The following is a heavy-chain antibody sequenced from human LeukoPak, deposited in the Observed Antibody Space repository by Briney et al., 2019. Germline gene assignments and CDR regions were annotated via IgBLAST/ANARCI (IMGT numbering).Heavy chain of an antibody. CDR3: ARSRGYGYYFDY. Sequence: GGSLRLSCAASGFNFNTYWTSWVRQAPGKGLEWVANIKQDGSEKFYVDSMKGRFTISRDNSKNSLYLQMNSLRAEDTAMYYCARSRGYGYYFDYWGQGTLVTVSS. J-gene: IGHJ4*02. V-gene: IGHV3-7*01. D-gene: IGHD5-18*01. CDR1: GFNFNTYW. CDR2: IKQDGSEK.